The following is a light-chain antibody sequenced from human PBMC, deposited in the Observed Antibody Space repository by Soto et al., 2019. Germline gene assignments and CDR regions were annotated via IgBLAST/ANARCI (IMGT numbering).Light chain of an antibody. CDR1: GNDVGAYNY. J-gene: IGLJ1*01. Sequence: QSALTQPRSVSGSPGQSVTISCTGTGNDVGAYNYVSCYQQHPGRPPKLMIYDVTKWPSGVPERFSGSKSGNTASLTISGLQPEDEADYFCCSYAGGYIYLFGTGTKVTVL. V-gene: IGLV2-11*01. CDR3: CSYAGGYIYL. CDR2: DVT.